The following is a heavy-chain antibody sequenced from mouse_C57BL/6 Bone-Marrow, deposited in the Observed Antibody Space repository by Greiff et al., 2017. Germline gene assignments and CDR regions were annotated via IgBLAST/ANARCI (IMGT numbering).Heavy chain of an antibody. D-gene: IGHD1-1*01. V-gene: IGHV1-69*01. J-gene: IGHJ2*01. Sequence: QVQLQQPGAELVMPGASVKLSCKASGYTFTSYWMHWVKQRPGQGLEWIGEIDPSASYTNYNQKFKGKSTLTVDKSSSTAYMQLSSLTSEDAAVYYCARDGYGSPFDYWGQGTTLTVSS. CDR1: GYTFTSYW. CDR3: ARDGYGSPFDY. CDR2: IDPSASYT.